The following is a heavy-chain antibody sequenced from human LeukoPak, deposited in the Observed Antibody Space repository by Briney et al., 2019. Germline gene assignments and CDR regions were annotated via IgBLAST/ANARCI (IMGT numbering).Heavy chain of an antibody. V-gene: IGHV6-1*01. CDR1: GDSVSSNSAA. CDR2: TYYRSKWND. CDR3: TRAELMGSTRVFDY. J-gene: IGHJ4*02. Sequence: SQTLSLTFAISGDSVSSNSAAWNWIRQSPSRGLEWLGRTYYRSKWNDDYAISVKRRISINPDTSKNQFSLQLNSVTPEDTAVYYCTRAELMGSTRVFDYWGQGTLVTVSS. D-gene: IGHD1-26*01.